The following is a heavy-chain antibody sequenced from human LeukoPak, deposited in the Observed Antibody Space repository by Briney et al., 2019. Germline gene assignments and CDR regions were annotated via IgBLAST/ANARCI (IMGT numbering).Heavy chain of an antibody. CDR2: ISGSGGST. J-gene: IGHJ4*02. CDR1: GFTFSSYA. V-gene: IGHV3-23*01. CDR3: AKDNDYYDSSGSFDY. D-gene: IGHD3-22*01. Sequence: GRSLRLSCAASGFTFSSYAMSWVRQAPGKGLEWVSAISGSGGSTYYADSVKGRFTISRDNSKNTLYLQMNSLRAEDTAVYYCAKDNDYYDSSGSFDYWGKGTLVTVSS.